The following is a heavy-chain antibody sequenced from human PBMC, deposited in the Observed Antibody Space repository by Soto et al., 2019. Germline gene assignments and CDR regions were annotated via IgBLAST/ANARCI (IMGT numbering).Heavy chain of an antibody. V-gene: IGHV1-8*01. D-gene: IGHD4-17*01. J-gene: IGHJ3*02. CDR1: GYPFTSYD. CDR2: MNPNSGNT. Sequence: GSVKVSFKSSGYPFTSYDINLVRQATGQGLEWMGWMNPNSGNTGYAQKFQGRVTMTRNTSISTAYMELSSLRSEDTAVYYCARGGGTVTTLFDIWGQGTMVT. CDR3: ARGGGTVTTLFDI.